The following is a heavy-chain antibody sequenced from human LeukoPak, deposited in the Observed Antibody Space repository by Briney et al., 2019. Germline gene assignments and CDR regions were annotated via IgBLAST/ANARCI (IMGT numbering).Heavy chain of an antibody. CDR2: ISSGSLYI. J-gene: IGHJ3*02. CDR1: GFTYSRYN. CDR3: ARSGGSRGDAFDI. D-gene: IGHD2-15*01. Sequence: GGSLRLSCAGCGFTYSRYNMNLVRQAPGKGLEWVSFISSGSLYIYYADSLKGRFTISRDNAKNSLYLQMNSLRADDTAVYYCARSGGSRGDAFDIWGQGTVVTVSS. V-gene: IGHV3-21*01.